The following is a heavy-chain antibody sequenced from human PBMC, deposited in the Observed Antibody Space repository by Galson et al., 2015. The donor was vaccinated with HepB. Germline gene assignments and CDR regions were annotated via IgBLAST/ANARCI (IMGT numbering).Heavy chain of an antibody. V-gene: IGHV3-11*01. D-gene: IGHD6-19*01. CDR1: GFTFSDYY. Sequence: SLRLSCAASGFTFSDYYMSWIRQAPGKGLEWVSYISSSGSTIYYADSVKGRFTISRDNAKNSLYLQMNSLRAEDTAVYYCARTVAGIEPNFDYWGQGTLVTVSS. J-gene: IGHJ4*02. CDR3: ARTVAGIEPNFDY. CDR2: ISSSGSTI.